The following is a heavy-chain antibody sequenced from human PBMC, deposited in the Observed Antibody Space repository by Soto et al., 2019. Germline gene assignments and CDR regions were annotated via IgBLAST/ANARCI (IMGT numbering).Heavy chain of an antibody. V-gene: IGHV1-69*13. Sequence: GASVKVSCKASGGTFSSYAISWVRQAPGQGLEWMGGIIPIFGTANYAQKFQGRVTITADESTSTAYMELSSLRSEDTAVYYCARSGRGSYYYYYGMDVWGQGTTVTVYS. CDR1: GGTFSSYA. CDR2: IIPIFGTA. CDR3: ARSGRGSYYYYYGMDV. J-gene: IGHJ6*02. D-gene: IGHD3-16*01.